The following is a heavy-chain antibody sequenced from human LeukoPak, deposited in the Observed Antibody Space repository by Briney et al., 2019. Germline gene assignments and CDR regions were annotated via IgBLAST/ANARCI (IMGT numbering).Heavy chain of an antibody. V-gene: IGHV3-23*01. CDR2: ISGSGGTT. J-gene: IGHJ6*04. D-gene: IGHD2-2*01. Sequence: GGSLRLSCAASGFIFSSYAMSWVRQAPGKGLEWVSAISGSGGTTYYADSVKGRFTISRDNSKNTLYLQMNSLRVEDTALYYCAKEGIVAVPAAMMDVWGKGATVTVSS. CDR3: AKEGIVAVPAAMMDV. CDR1: GFIFSSYA.